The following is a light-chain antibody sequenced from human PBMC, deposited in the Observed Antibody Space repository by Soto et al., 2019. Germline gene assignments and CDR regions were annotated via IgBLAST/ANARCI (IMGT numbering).Light chain of an antibody. CDR3: SSYTRSSTLI. Sequence: HPASVSGSPGQSITISCTGTSSDVGGYNYVSWYRQHPGKAPKLMIYEVRNRPSGVSNRFSGSKSGNTASLTISGLQAEDEADYYCSSYTRSSTLIFGIGTKVTVL. CDR2: EVR. J-gene: IGLJ1*01. V-gene: IGLV2-14*01. CDR1: SSDVGGYNY.